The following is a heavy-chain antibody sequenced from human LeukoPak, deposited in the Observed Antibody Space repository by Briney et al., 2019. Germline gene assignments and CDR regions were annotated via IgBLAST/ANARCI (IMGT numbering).Heavy chain of an antibody. CDR1: GFTFSSYS. Sequence: GGSLRLSCAASGFTFSSYSMNWVRQAPGKGLEWVSSISSSSSYIYYADSVKGRFTISRDNAKNSLYLQMNSLRAEDTAVYYCASSHIAAAGKKFDYWGQGTLVTVSS. V-gene: IGHV3-21*01. CDR2: ISSSSSYI. J-gene: IGHJ4*02. CDR3: ASSHIAAAGKKFDY. D-gene: IGHD6-13*01.